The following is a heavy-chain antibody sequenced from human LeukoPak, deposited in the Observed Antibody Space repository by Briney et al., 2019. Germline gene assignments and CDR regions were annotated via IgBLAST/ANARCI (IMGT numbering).Heavy chain of an antibody. Sequence: GGSLRLSCAASGFTFSSYAMSWVRQAPGKGLEWVSAISGSGGSTYYADSVKGRFTISRDNSKNTLYLQMNSLRAEDTAVYYCALGACTSCYYYYYYGMDVWGQGTTVTASS. CDR3: ALGACTSCYYYYYYGMDV. CDR2: ISGSGGST. D-gene: IGHD2-2*01. V-gene: IGHV3-23*01. J-gene: IGHJ6*02. CDR1: GFTFSSYA.